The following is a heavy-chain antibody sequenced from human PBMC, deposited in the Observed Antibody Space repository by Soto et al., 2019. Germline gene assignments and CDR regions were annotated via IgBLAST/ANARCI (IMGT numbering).Heavy chain of an antibody. J-gene: IGHJ6*02. CDR3: ARGRVVWSGYYTSYYYGMDV. Sequence: LSLTCAVYGGSFSGYYWSWIRQPPGKGLEWIGEINHSGSTNYNPSLKSRVTISVDTSKNQFSLKLSSVTAADTAVYYCARGRVVWSGYYTSYYYGMDVWGQGTTVTVSS. CDR1: GGSFSGYY. D-gene: IGHD3-3*01. CDR2: INHSGST. V-gene: IGHV4-34*01.